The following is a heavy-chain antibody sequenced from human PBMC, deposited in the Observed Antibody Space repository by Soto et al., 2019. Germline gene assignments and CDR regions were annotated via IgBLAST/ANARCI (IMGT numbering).Heavy chain of an antibody. J-gene: IGHJ4*02. CDR2: IGLSGDTI. Sequence: SLRVSFSFSGVSFTNYEMNWVRQAPGEGLEWIAYIGLSGDTIYYADSVKGRFTISRDHAKNSLELQMNSLRADDTALYYCARESFSASPNFFDYWGRGTQVTVSS. CDR3: ARESFSASPNFFDY. V-gene: IGHV3-48*03. CDR1: GVSFTNYE. D-gene: IGHD3-16*01.